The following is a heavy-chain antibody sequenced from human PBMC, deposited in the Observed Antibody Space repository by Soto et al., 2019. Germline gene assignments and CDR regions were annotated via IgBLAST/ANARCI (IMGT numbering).Heavy chain of an antibody. V-gene: IGHV3-21*01. CDR1: GFTFCYYN. CDR3: EREGVTNYTDYYFDL. Sequence: PGGSLRLSCAASGFTFCYYNMNWVRQAPGRGLEWVSSISGSGIDILFTDSVKARYTISRDNAKTSLYLQMDSLRPEDTAIYYCEREGVTNYTDYYFDLWGHGALVTVSS. CDR2: ISGSGIDI. J-gene: IGHJ4*01. D-gene: IGHD4-4*01.